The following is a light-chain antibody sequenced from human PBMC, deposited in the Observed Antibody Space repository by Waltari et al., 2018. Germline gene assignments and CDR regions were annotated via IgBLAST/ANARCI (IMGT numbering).Light chain of an antibody. CDR2: GAF. CDR1: QDINND. CDR3: QKYNNVPQP. J-gene: IGKJ4*01. Sequence: DIQMTHSPSSLSASVGDRITITCRASQDINNDLAWYQQKPGKVPTLLISGAFTLHSGVPSRFSGSASGTVFTLTISSLQPEDFATYYCQKYNNVPQPFGGGTKVEIK. V-gene: IGKV1-27*01.